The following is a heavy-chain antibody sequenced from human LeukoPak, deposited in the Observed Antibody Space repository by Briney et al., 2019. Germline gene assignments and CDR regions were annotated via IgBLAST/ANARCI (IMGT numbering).Heavy chain of an antibody. D-gene: IGHD3-22*01. J-gene: IGHJ4*02. CDR1: GFTFSSYA. Sequence: GGSLRLSCAASGFTFSSYAMSWVRQAPGKGREWVSAISGSGGSTYYADSVKGRFTISRDNSKNTLYLQMNSLRAEDTAVYYCAKDLWLADDYGDYWGQGTLVTVSS. V-gene: IGHV3-23*01. CDR3: AKDLWLADDYGDY. CDR2: ISGSGGST.